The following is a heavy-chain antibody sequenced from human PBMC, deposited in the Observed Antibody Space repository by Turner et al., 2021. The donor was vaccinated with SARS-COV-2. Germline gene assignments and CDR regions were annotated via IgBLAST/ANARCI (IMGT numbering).Heavy chain of an antibody. CDR2: IYYSGST. J-gene: IGHJ6*02. Sequence: QLQLQESGPGLVKPSETLSLTCTVSGGSSSSSGYYWGWIPQPPGKGLEWIGSIYYSGSTYYNPSLKSRVTISVDTSKNQFSLKLSSVTAADTAVYYCATEYVNIVATHRYYSYAMDVWGQGTTVTVSS. CDR3: ATEYVNIVATHRYYSYAMDV. CDR1: GGSSSSSGYY. V-gene: IGHV4-39*01. D-gene: IGHD5-12*01.